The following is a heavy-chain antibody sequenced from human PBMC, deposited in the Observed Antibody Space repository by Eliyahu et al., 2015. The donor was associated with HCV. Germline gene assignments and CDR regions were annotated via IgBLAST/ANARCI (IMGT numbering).Heavy chain of an antibody. D-gene: IGHD2-2*01. Sequence: QVQLVQSGAEVKKPGSSVKVSCKASGGTFSSYAXSWVRQAPGQGLEWMGGIIPIFGTANYAQKFQGRVTITADESTSTAYMELSSLRSEDTAVYYCARAEYCSSTSCYGEGVFFDYWGQGTLVTVSS. V-gene: IGHV1-69*01. J-gene: IGHJ4*02. CDR3: ARAEYCSSTSCYGEGVFFDY. CDR1: GGTFSSYA. CDR2: IIPIFGTA.